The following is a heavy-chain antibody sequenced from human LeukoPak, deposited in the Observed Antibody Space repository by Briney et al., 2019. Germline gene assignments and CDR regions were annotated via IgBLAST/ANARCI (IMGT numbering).Heavy chain of an antibody. D-gene: IGHD6-6*01. CDR1: GFTFSIFG. CDR3: AKAPYLSLRPLLFDH. Sequence: PGGSLRLSCAASGFTFSIFGMHWVRQAPAKGLEGVTFIRHDGSKEHYADSVKGRFTISRDNSKSTLYVQMTSLRDEDTAVYYCAKAPYLSLRPLLFDHWGQGTLVTVSS. CDR2: IRHDGSKE. V-gene: IGHV3-30*02. J-gene: IGHJ4*02.